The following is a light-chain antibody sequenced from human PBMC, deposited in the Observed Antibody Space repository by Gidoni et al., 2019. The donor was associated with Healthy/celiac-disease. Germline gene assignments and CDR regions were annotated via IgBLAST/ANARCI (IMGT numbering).Light chain of an antibody. CDR3: QQYGSSPPRT. J-gene: IGKJ1*01. Sequence: VLPQSPGTLSSSPGERATLSCRASQSVSSSYLAWYQQKPGQAPRLLIYGASSRATGIPDRCSGSGSGTDFTLTISRLEPEDFAVYYCQQYGSSPPRTFGQGTKVEIK. V-gene: IGKV3-20*01. CDR2: GAS. CDR1: QSVSSSY.